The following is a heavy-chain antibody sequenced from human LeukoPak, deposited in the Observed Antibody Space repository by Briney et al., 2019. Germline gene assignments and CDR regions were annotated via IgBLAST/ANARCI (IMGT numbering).Heavy chain of an antibody. Sequence: PSETLSLTCTVSGYSISSGYYWGWIRQPPGKGLEWIGSIYHSGSTYYNPSLKSRVTISVDTSKNQFSLKLSSVTAADTAVYYCARAGYYDSSGCFDYWGQGTLVTVSS. J-gene: IGHJ4*02. D-gene: IGHD3-22*01. CDR1: GYSISSGYY. V-gene: IGHV4-38-2*02. CDR3: ARAGYYDSSGCFDY. CDR2: IYHSGST.